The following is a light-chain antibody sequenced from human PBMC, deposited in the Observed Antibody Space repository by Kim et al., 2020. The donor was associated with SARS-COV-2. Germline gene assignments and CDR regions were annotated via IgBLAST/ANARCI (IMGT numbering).Light chain of an antibody. CDR3: CSHAGTFYV. J-gene: IGLJ1*01. Sequence: QSALTQPRSVSGSPGQSVTLSCTATSSVVGDYEYVSWYQQHPGKAPKPMIYQVNKRPSGVPDRFSGSKSGYRASLTISGLQADDEADYYCCSHAGTFYVFGPG. CDR2: QVN. CDR1: SSVVGDYEY. V-gene: IGLV2-11*01.